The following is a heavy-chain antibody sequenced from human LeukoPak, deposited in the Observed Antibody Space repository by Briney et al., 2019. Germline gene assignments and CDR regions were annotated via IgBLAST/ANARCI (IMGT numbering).Heavy chain of an antibody. CDR1: GSSISSYY. D-gene: IGHD4-17*01. CDR3: ARGYGDYRGFDP. J-gene: IGHJ5*02. V-gene: IGHV4-59*01. Sequence: SETLSLTCTVSGSSISSYYWSWIRQPPGKGLEWIGYIYYSGSTNYNPSLKSRVTISVDTSKNQFSLKLSSVTAADTAVYYCARGYGDYRGFDPWGQGTLVTVSS. CDR2: IYYSGST.